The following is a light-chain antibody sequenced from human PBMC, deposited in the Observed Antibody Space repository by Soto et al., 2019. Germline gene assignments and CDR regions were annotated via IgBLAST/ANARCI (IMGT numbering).Light chain of an antibody. J-gene: IGLJ1*01. V-gene: IGLV2-8*01. CDR2: EVN. Sequence: QSVLTQPPSVSGSPGQSVTISCTGTSSDVGFFNYVSWYQHHPGKVPKFLIYEVNKRPSGVPDRFSGSKSGNTASLTVSGLQTEDEAEYCCSSFVDGTSYVFGTGTKVTVL. CDR3: SSFVDGTSYV. CDR1: SSDVGFFNY.